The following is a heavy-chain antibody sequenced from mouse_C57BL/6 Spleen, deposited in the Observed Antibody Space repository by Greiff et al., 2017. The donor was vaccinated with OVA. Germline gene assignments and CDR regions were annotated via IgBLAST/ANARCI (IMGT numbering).Heavy chain of an antibody. V-gene: IGHV1-15*01. D-gene: IGHD3-2*02. CDR2: FDPETGGT. CDR3: TRRPQGYYYAMDY. Sequence: VQLQQSGAELVRPGASVTLSCKASGYTFTDYEMHWVKQTPVHGLVWIGAFDPETGGTAYNQKFKGKAILTADQSSSTAYMELRSLTSEDSAVYYCTRRPQGYYYAMDYWGQGTSVTVSS. CDR1: GYTFTDYE. J-gene: IGHJ4*01.